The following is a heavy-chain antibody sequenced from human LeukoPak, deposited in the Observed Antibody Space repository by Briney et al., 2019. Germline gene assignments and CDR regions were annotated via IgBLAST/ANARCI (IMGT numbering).Heavy chain of an antibody. V-gene: IGHV1-2*02. Sequence: ASVKVSCTVSGYTFTGYHMHWVRQAPGQGLEWMGLINPNSGGTNYGQKFQDRVTMTRDTSINTAYMELSSLRSDDTAVYYCARSRDFYDSSGYYRFYFDFWGQGTLVTVSS. CDR1: GYTFTGYH. J-gene: IGHJ4*02. CDR2: INPNSGGT. CDR3: ARSRDFYDSSGYYRFYFDF. D-gene: IGHD3-22*01.